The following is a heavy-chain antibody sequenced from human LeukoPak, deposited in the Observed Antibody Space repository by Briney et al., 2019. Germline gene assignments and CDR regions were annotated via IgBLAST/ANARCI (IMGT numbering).Heavy chain of an antibody. Sequence: RTGGSLRLSCAASGFTFSSYGMHWVRQAPGKGLEWVAFIRYDGSNKYYADSVKGRFTISRDNSKNTLYLQMNSLRAEDTAVYYCAKVSGSYYGTFDYWGQGTLVTVSS. V-gene: IGHV3-30*02. CDR1: GFTFSSYG. J-gene: IGHJ4*02. CDR3: AKVSGSYYGTFDY. CDR2: IRYDGSNK. D-gene: IGHD3-10*01.